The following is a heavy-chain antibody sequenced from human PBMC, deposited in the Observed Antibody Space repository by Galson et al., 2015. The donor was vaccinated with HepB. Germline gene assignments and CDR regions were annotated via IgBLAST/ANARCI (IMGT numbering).Heavy chain of an antibody. V-gene: IGHV3-7*01. Sequence: SLRLSCAASGFTFSNYWMSWVRQAPGKGLEWVANIKQDGSEKYYVDSVKGRFTISRDNAKNSLYLQMNSLRPEDTAVYYCARVGLRFLEWLLVEEGGYYFDYWGQGILVTVSS. J-gene: IGHJ4*02. D-gene: IGHD3-3*01. CDR3: ARVGLRFLEWLLVEEGGYYFDY. CDR1: GFTFSNYW. CDR2: IKQDGSEK.